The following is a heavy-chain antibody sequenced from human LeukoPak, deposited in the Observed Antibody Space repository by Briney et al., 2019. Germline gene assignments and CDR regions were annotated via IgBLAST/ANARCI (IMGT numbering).Heavy chain of an antibody. Sequence: GGSLRLSCAASGFTFSSYGMHWVRQAPGKGLEWVAVIWYDGSNKYYADSVKGRFTISRDNSKNTLYPQMNSLRAEDTAVYYRARSIAVAGREDYFDYWGQGTLVTVSS. D-gene: IGHD6-19*01. V-gene: IGHV3-33*01. CDR3: ARSIAVAGREDYFDY. J-gene: IGHJ4*02. CDR2: IWYDGSNK. CDR1: GFTFSSYG.